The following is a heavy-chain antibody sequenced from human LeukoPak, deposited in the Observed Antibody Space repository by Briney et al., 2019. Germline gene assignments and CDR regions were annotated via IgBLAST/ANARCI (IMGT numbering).Heavy chain of an antibody. Sequence: SQTLSLTCTVSGGSISSGDYYWSRIRQPPGKGLEWIGYIYYSGSTYYNPSLKSRVTISVDTSKNQFSLKLSSVPAADTAVYYCASRNSGSYSQLDYWGQGTLVTVSS. D-gene: IGHD3-10*01. CDR2: IYYSGST. V-gene: IGHV4-30-4*08. CDR3: ASRNSGSYSQLDY. CDR1: GGSISSGDYY. J-gene: IGHJ4*02.